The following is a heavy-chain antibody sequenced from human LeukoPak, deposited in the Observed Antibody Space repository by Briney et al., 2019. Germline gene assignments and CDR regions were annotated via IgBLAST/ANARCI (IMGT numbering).Heavy chain of an antibody. CDR3: ARSPPLYGYTGDYYYYYMDV. D-gene: IGHD2-2*02. CDR2: IYTSGST. J-gene: IGHJ6*03. Sequence: SETLSLTCTVSGGSISNYYWSWIRQPAGKGLEWIGRIYTSGSTNYNPSLKSRVTMSVDTSKIQFSLKLGSVTAADTAVYYCARSPPLYGYTGDYYYYYMDVWGKGTTFTVSS. CDR1: GGSISNYY. V-gene: IGHV4-4*07.